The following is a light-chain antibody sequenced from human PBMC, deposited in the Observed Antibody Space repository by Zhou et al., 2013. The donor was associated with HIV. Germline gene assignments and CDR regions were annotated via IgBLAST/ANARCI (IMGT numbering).Light chain of an antibody. CDR1: QSISSW. CDR3: QQYNTWT. V-gene: IGKV1-5*03. CDR2: KSS. Sequence: DIQMTQSPSTLYASVGDRVTITCRASQSISSWLAWYQQKPGKAPKVLIYKSSTLDSGVPSRFSGSGSGTEHTLTISSLQPDDFATYYCQQYNTWTFGQGTKVEIK. J-gene: IGKJ1*01.